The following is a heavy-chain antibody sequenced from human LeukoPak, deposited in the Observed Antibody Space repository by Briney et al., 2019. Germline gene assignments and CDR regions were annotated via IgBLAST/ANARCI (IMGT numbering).Heavy chain of an antibody. D-gene: IGHD3-10*01. CDR3: ARGSGSYYPNWFDP. J-gene: IGHJ5*02. Sequence: SETLSLTCTVSGYSISSGYYWGWIRQPPGKGLEWIGSIYYSGSTYYNPSLKSRVTISVDTSKNQFSLKLSSVTAADTAVYYCARGSGSYYPNWFDPWGQGTLVTVSS. CDR2: IYYSGST. V-gene: IGHV4-38-2*02. CDR1: GYSISSGYY.